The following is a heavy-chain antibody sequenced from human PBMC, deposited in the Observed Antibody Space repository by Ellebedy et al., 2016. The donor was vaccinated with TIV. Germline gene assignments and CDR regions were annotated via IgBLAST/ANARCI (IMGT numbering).Heavy chain of an antibody. Sequence: PGGSLRLSCAASGSTFSSHAMVWVRQAPGKGLEWVASVTDTGNNKYYADSVEGRFTISRDNSKNTLNLQMNSLTTEDTAVYYCARDLYFGDGDALDIWGQGTMVTVSS. V-gene: IGHV3-30-3*01. CDR2: VTDTGNNK. J-gene: IGHJ3*02. CDR3: ARDLYFGDGDALDI. CDR1: GSTFSSHA. D-gene: IGHD3-10*01.